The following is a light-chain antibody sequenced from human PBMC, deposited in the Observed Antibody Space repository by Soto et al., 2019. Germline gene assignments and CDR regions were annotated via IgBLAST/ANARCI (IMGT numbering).Light chain of an antibody. J-gene: IGLJ1*01. Sequence: QSALTQPASVSGSPGQSITISCTGTHSDIGNYNYVSWYQHLPGKAPKLMIYDVGSRPSGVSSRFSGSKSGNTASLAISGLQAEDEADNYCNSYREDNPRLYVFGTGTKVTVL. CDR2: DVG. V-gene: IGLV2-14*03. CDR1: HSDIGNYNY. CDR3: NSYREDNPRLYV.